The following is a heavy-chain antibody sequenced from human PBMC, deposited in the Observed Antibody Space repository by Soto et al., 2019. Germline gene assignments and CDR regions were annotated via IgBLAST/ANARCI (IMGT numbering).Heavy chain of an antibody. D-gene: IGHD3-10*01. CDR1: GFTFSSYS. J-gene: IGHJ4*02. V-gene: IGHV3-21*01. CDR3: ARTFSYYYPGPGLVDY. Sequence: GGSLRLSCAASGFTFSSYSMNWVRQAPGKGLEWVSSISSSSSYIYYADSVKGRFTISRDNAKNSLYLQMNSLRAEDTAVYYCARTFSYYYPGPGLVDYWGQGTLVTV. CDR2: ISSSSSYI.